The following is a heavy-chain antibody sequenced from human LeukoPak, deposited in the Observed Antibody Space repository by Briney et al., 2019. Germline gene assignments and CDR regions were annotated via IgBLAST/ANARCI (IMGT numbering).Heavy chain of an antibody. Sequence: PSETRSLTCTVSGGLISGSHYYWARIRQPPGKGLEWIGMINYSGNRYYNPSLWSRVTISVDTSTNQFSLNVNSMTAADTAVYYCARGYDYWGQGTLVAVSS. CDR3: ARGYDY. V-gene: IGHV4-39*01. CDR1: GGLISGSHYY. J-gene: IGHJ4*02. CDR2: INYSGNR. D-gene: IGHD3-22*01.